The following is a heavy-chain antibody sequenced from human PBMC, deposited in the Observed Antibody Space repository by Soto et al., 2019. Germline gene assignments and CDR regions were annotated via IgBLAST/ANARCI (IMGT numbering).Heavy chain of an antibody. CDR2: IHADDSDT. CDR1: GDSFSNSW. Sequence: GESLKISCKGSGDSFSNSWIGWVRQMPGKGLEWMGIIHADDSDTRYTPSFQGQVTFSADRSISTTYLQWARLKASDTATYYCARLSGYSSGYYYGIDIWGQGTTVTVSS. J-gene: IGHJ6*02. V-gene: IGHV5-51*01. D-gene: IGHD5-12*01. CDR3: ARLSGYSSGYYYGIDI.